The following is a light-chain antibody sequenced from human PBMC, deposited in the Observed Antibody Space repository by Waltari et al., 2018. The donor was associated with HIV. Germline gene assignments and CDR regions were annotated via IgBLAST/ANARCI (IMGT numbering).Light chain of an antibody. V-gene: IGLV2-14*01. CDR1: RSAVGGYNY. CDR3: SSYTSSSTYV. CDR2: EVS. Sequence: QSALTQPASVSGSPGQSITISCTGTRSAVGGYNYLSWYQQHPGKAPKLMIYEVSNRPSGVSNRFSGSKSGNTASLTISGLQAEDEADYYCSSYTSSSTYVFGTGTKVTVL. J-gene: IGLJ1*01.